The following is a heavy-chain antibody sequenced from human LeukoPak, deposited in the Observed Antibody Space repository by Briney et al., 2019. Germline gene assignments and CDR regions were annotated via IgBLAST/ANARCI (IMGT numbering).Heavy chain of an antibody. Sequence: GGSLRLSCAASGFTFSSYAMSWVRQAPAKGLEWVSSISGDDTTTYYADSGKGRFTISRDNSKDTLFLQINSLRAEDTAVYYCSRAFDIWGQGTVVTVSS. CDR3: SRAFDI. CDR2: ISGDDTTT. J-gene: IGHJ3*02. CDR1: GFTFSSYA. V-gene: IGHV3-23*01.